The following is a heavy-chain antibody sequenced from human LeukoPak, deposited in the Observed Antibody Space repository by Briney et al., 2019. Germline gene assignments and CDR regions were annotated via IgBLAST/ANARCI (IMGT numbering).Heavy chain of an antibody. CDR1: VSGFTFSSYT. CDR2: ISSSSSYI. Sequence: GGSLRLSCAASVSGFTFSSYTMNWVRQAPGKGLEWVSSISSSSSYIYYADSVKGRFTISRDNAKNSLYLQMNSLRAEDTAVYYCARRHESSIQLWHYFDYWGQGTLVTVSS. V-gene: IGHV3-21*01. CDR3: ARRHESSIQLWHYFDY. D-gene: IGHD5-18*01. J-gene: IGHJ4*02.